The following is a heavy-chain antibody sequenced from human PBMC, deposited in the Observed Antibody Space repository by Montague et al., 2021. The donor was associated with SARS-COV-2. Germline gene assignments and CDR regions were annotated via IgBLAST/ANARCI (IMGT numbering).Heavy chain of an antibody. CDR2: ISASGGGT. D-gene: IGHD3-10*01. J-gene: IGHJ4*02. Sequence: SLRLSCAADGFTFSGYAMSWVRQSPGKGLEWVSAISASGGGTYYADSVKGRFIISSDNSNNTLYLQMNSLRAEDTALYYCAKGGSLIRGVSDYWGQGTLVIVSS. V-gene: IGHV3-23*01. CDR3: AKGGSLIRGVSDY. CDR1: GFTFSGYA.